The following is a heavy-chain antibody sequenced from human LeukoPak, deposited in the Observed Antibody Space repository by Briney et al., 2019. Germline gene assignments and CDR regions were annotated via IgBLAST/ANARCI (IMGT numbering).Heavy chain of an antibody. D-gene: IGHD3-16*01. CDR3: ARYHAAAAYYDGNVALDY. J-gene: IGHJ4*02. Sequence: GGSLRLSCAASGFTFSSYGMSWVRQAPGKGLEWVSSISRSSHNIYYADSVKGRFTISRDNAKNSLYLQMNSLRAEDTAVYYCARYHAAAAYYDGNVALDYWGQGTLVTVSS. CDR1: GFTFSSYG. V-gene: IGHV3-21*01. CDR2: ISRSSHNI.